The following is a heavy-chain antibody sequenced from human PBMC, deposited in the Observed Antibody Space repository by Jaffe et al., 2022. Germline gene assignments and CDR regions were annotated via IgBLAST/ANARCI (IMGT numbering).Heavy chain of an antibody. D-gene: IGHD3-10*01. CDR3: AREPVYYYGSGSTRGHNWFDP. J-gene: IGHJ5*02. Sequence: QVQLQQWGAGLLKPSETLSLTCAVYGGSFSGYYWSWIRQPPGKGLEWIGEINHSGSTNYNPSLKSRVTISVDTSKNQFSLKLSSVTAADTAVYYCAREPVYYYGSGSTRGHNWFDPWGQGTLVTVSS. CDR1: GGSFSGYY. CDR2: INHSGST. V-gene: IGHV4-34*01.